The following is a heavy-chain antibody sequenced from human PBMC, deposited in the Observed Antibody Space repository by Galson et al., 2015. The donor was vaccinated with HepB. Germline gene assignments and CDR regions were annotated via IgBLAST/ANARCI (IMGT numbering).Heavy chain of an antibody. V-gene: IGHV3-30*04. J-gene: IGHJ5*02. D-gene: IGHD6-6*01. CDR3: ARARSSIA. CDR1: GFTFSSYA. Sequence: SLRLSCAASGFTFSSYAMHWVRQAPGKGLEWVAVISYDGSNKYYADSVKGRFTISRDNSKNTLYLQINSLRAEDTAVYYCARARSSIAWGQGTLVTVSS. CDR2: ISYDGSNK.